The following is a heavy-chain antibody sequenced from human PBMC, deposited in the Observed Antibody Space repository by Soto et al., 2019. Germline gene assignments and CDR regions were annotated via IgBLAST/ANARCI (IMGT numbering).Heavy chain of an antibody. J-gene: IGHJ4*02. Sequence: GGSLRLSCAASGFTFDAYAMHWVRQAPGKGLEWVSGISWNSGSIGYADSVKGRFTISRDNAKNTLYLQMNSLRAEDTAVYYCARDYSSYGPFDYWGQGTLVTVSS. D-gene: IGHD5-18*01. CDR1: GFTFDAYA. CDR2: ISWNSGSI. CDR3: ARDYSSYGPFDY. V-gene: IGHV3-9*01.